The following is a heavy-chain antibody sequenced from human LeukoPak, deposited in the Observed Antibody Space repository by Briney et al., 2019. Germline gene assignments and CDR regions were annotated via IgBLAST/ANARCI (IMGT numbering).Heavy chain of an antibody. CDR1: GFTFSSYA. Sequence: GGSLRLSCAASGFTFSSYAMSWVRQAPGKGLEWVSAISGSGGRTYYADSVKGRFTISRDNSNNTLYLQMNSLRAEDTAVYYCAKDGSSWSSGYFDYWGQGTLVTVSS. CDR2: ISGSGGRT. CDR3: AKDGSSWSSGYFDY. J-gene: IGHJ4*02. V-gene: IGHV3-23*01. D-gene: IGHD6-13*01.